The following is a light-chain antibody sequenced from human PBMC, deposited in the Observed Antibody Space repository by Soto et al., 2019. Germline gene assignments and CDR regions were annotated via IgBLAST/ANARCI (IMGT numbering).Light chain of an antibody. CDR3: QQRSNWPPT. V-gene: IGKV3-11*01. Sequence: EIVVTQSPATLSLSPGERATLSCRASQSVSSYLAWYQHKPGQAPRLLIYDASNRATGIPARFSGSGSGTDFTLTISSLEPEDFAVYYCQQRSNWPPTFGQGTKLEIK. CDR2: DAS. J-gene: IGKJ2*01. CDR1: QSVSSY.